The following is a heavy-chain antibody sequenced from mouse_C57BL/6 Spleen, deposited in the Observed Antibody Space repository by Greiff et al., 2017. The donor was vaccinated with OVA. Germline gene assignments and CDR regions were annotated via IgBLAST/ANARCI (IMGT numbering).Heavy chain of an antibody. CDR3: ASFYDGFDY. CDR2: IDPSDSYN. J-gene: IGHJ2*01. D-gene: IGHD2-3*01. Sequence: QVQLQQPGAELVKPGDSVKLSCKASGYTFTSYWMQWVKQRPGQGLEWIGEIDPSDSYNNYNQKFKGKATLTVDTSSSTAYMQLSSLTSEDSAVYYCASFYDGFDYWGQGTTLTVSS. V-gene: IGHV1-50*01. CDR1: GYTFTSYW.